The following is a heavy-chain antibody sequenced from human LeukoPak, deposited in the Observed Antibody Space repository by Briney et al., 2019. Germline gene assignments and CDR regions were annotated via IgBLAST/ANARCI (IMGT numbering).Heavy chain of an antibody. J-gene: IGHJ4*02. V-gene: IGHV3-33*06. CDR1: GFTFSSYG. D-gene: IGHD3-16*01. CDR2: IWYDGSNK. Sequence: PGGSLRLSCAASGFTFSSYGMHWVRQAPGKGLEWVAVIWYDGSNKYYADSVKGRFTISRDNSKNTVYLQMNSLRAEDTAVYYCAKEGDYDYVWGSFLDYWGQGTLVTVSS. CDR3: AKEGDYDYVWGSFLDY.